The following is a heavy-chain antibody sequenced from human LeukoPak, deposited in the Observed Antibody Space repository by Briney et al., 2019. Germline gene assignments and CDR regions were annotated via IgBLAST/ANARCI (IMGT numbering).Heavy chain of an antibody. J-gene: IGHJ4*02. CDR1: GFTFSSYA. Sequence: GGSLRLSCAASGFTFSSYAMHWVRQAPGKGLEWVAVISYDGSNKYYADSVKGRFTISRDNSKNTLYLQMNSLRAEDTAVYYCARAAGIAVAGNDYWGQGTLVTVSS. CDR3: ARAAGIAVAGNDY. CDR2: ISYDGSNK. D-gene: IGHD6-19*01. V-gene: IGHV3-30-3*01.